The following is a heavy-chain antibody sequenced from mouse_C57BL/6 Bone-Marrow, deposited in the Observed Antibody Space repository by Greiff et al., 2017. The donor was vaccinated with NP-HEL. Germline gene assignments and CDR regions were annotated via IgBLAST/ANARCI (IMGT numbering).Heavy chain of an antibody. J-gene: IGHJ1*03. D-gene: IGHD2-4*01. V-gene: IGHV10-1*01. CDR3: VRLTNYDEKYFDV. CDR1: GFSFNTYA. CDR2: IRSKSNNYAT. Sequence: EVKLMESGGGLVQPKGSLKLSCAASGFSFNTYAMNWVRQAPGKGLEWVARIRSKSNNYATYYADSVKDRFTISRDDSESMLYLQMNNLKTEDTAMYYCVRLTNYDEKYFDVWGTGTTVTVSS.